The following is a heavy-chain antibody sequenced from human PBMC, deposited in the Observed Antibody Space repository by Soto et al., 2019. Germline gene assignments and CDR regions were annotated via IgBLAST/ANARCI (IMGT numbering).Heavy chain of an antibody. J-gene: IGHJ5*02. CDR3: ARNSDYDILTGSLYNWFDP. CDR2: INAGNGNT. Sequence: GVSVKVSCKASGYTFTSYAMHWVRQAPGQRLEWMGWINAGNGNTKYSQKFQGRVTITRDTSASTAYMELSSLRSEDTAVYYCARNSDYDILTGSLYNWFDPWGQGTLVTVSS. D-gene: IGHD3-9*01. V-gene: IGHV1-3*01. CDR1: GYTFTSYA.